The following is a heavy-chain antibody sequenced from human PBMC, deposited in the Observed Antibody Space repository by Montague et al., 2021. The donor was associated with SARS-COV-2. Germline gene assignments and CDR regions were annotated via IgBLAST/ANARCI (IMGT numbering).Heavy chain of an antibody. CDR2: IDYSGST. Sequence: TLSLTCTLSGGSISSGGYYWSWIRQHPGKGLEWIGYIDYSGSTYYXPSLKSRVTISVDTSKNQFSLKLSSVTAADTAVYYCARVHIVVVTAMRYFDLWGRGTLVTVSS. D-gene: IGHD2-21*02. J-gene: IGHJ2*01. CDR1: GGSISSGGYY. CDR3: ARVHIVVVTAMRYFDL. V-gene: IGHV4-31*03.